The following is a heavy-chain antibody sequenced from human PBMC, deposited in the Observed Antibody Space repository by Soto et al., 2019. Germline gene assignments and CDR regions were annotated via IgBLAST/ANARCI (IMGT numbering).Heavy chain of an antibody. Sequence: SLTLSCAASGFTFRDYYMRWIRQAPGKGLEWVSYISSIGSTIYYADSVKGRFTISRDNAKNSLYLQMNSLRAEDTALYFCARAFNYYDSSGYYQPWGQGTLVTVS. V-gene: IGHV3-11*01. D-gene: IGHD3-22*01. CDR3: ARAFNYYDSSGYYQP. CDR1: GFTFRDYY. J-gene: IGHJ5*02. CDR2: ISSIGSTI.